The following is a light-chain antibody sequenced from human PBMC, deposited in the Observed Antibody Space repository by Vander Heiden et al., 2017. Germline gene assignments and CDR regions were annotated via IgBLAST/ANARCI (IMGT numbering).Light chain of an antibody. J-gene: IGLJ1*01. CDR3: SSYTSSSTPLV. CDR1: SSDVGGYNY. V-gene: IGLV2-14*01. CDR2: DVS. Sequence: QSALTHPASVSGSPGQSITISCTGTSSDVGGYNYVSWYQQHPGKAPKLMIYDVSNRPSGVSNRFSGSKSGNTASLTISGLQAEDEADYYCSSYTSSSTPLVFGTGTKVTVL.